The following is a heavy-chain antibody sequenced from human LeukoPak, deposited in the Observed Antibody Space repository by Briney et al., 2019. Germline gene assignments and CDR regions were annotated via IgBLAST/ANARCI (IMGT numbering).Heavy chain of an antibody. J-gene: IGHJ6*03. D-gene: IGHD2-2*01. V-gene: IGHV1-69*01. CDR3: ARSAGGVILEPGATLLYYYYYYMDV. CDR1: GGTFSRYA. CDR2: IIPVIGTP. Sequence: ASVKVSCKASGGTFSRYAISWVRQAPGQGPEWMGGIIPVIGTPNYAQKFQGRVTITADESTSTAYMELSSLRSDDTAVYFCARSAGGVILEPGATLLYYYYYYMDVWGKGTTVTVSS.